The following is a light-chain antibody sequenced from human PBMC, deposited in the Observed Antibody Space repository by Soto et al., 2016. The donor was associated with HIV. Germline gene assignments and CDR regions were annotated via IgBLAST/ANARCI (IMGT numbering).Light chain of an antibody. Sequence: DIQMTQSPSTLSASVGDRVTITCRASQSISSWVAWYQQKPGKAPNLLIYKASNLESGVPSRFSGGGSGTEFTLTISSLQPEDFATYYCQQYYTYPRTFGPGPKWISN. CDR3: QQYYTYPRT. CDR1: QSISSW. V-gene: IGKV1-5*03. J-gene: IGKJ3*01. CDR2: KAS.